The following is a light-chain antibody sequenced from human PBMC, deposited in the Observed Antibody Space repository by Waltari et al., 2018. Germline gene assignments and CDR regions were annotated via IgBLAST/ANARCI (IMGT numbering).Light chain of an antibody. CDR1: QSVLYSSNNKNY. J-gene: IGKJ4*01. CDR2: WAS. CDR3: QHYYSSPLT. V-gene: IGKV4-1*01. Sequence: DIVMTQSPDSLAVSLGERATLHCKSSQSVLYSSNNKNYLAWYQQKPGQPPKLLIYWASSRESGVPDRFSGSGSGTDFTLTISSLQAEDVAVYYCQHYYSSPLTFGGGTRVEIK.